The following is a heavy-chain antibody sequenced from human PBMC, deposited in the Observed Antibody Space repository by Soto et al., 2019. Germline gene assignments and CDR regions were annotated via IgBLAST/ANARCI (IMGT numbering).Heavy chain of an antibody. D-gene: IGHD2-8*02. CDR2: INHSGST. CDR3: ARDKITGRFDY. V-gene: IGHV4-34*01. Sequence: SETLSLTCAVYGGSFSGYYSTWIRQPPGTGLEWIGEINHSGSTNYNPSLKSRVTISVDTSKNQFSLKLTSVTAADTAVYYCARDKITGRFDYWGQGTLVTVSS. J-gene: IGHJ4*02. CDR1: GGSFSGYY.